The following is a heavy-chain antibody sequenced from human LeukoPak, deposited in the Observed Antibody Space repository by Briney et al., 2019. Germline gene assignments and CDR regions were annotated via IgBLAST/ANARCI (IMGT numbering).Heavy chain of an antibody. CDR1: GGSISSYY. CDR3: ARDGVKYYMDV. J-gene: IGHJ6*03. V-gene: IGHV4-59*12. CDR2: IYYSGST. D-gene: IGHD3-3*01. Sequence: SETLSLTCTVSGGSISSYYWSWIRQPPGKGLEWIGYIYYSGSTNYNPSLKSRVTISVDTSKNQFSLKLSSVTAADTAVYYCARDGVKYYMDVWGKGTTVTVSS.